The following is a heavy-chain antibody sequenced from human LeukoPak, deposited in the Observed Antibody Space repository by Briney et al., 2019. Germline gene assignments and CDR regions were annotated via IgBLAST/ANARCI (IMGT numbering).Heavy chain of an antibody. V-gene: IGHV3-20*04. CDR1: DG. CDR3: ARDSGLGYCSSTSCRPGY. J-gene: IGHJ4*02. Sequence: GGSLRLSCAASDGMSWVGQAPVKGLEWVSGINWNGGSTGYADSVKGRFTVSRDNAKNSLYLQMNSLRAEDTALYYCARDSGLGYCSSTSCRPGYWGQGTLVTVSS. D-gene: IGHD2-2*01. CDR2: INWNGGST.